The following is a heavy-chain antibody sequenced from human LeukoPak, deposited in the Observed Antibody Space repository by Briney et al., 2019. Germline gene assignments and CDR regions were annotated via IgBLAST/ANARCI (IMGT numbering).Heavy chain of an antibody. D-gene: IGHD3-22*01. V-gene: IGHV4-34*01. CDR2: INHSGST. CDR1: GGSFSGYY. Sequence: PSETLPLTCAVYGGSFSGYYWSWIRQPPGKGLEWIGEINHSGSTNYNPSLKSRVTISVDTSKNQFSLKLSSVTAADTAVYYCARGLSTPRYYYDSSGYYRTYYYYYMDVWGKGTTVTVSS. CDR3: ARGLSTPRYYYDSSGYYRTYYYYYMDV. J-gene: IGHJ6*03.